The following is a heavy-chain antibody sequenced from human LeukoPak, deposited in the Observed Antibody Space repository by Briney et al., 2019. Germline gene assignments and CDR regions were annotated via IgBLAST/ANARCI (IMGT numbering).Heavy chain of an antibody. J-gene: IGHJ4*02. CDR1: GFTFSTYW. CDR3: ARDFTPSKYYDNSGYYDY. CDR2: INTDGSSI. Sequence: PGGSLRLPCAASGFTFSTYWMHWVRQAPGKGPVWVSRINTDGSSISYADSVEGRFTISRDNAKNTLYLQMNSLRVEDTAVYYCARDFTPSKYYDNSGYYDYWGQGTLVTVSS. D-gene: IGHD3-22*01. V-gene: IGHV3-74*01.